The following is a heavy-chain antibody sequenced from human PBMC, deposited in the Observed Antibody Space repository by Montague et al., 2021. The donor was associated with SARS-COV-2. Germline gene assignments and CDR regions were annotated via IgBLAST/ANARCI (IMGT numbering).Heavy chain of an antibody. D-gene: IGHD5-12*01. V-gene: IGHV3-20*04. J-gene: IGHJ6*02. CDR2: INWNGGST. CDR1: GFTFGDYG. Sequence: SLRLSCAASGFTFGDYGMSWVRQAPGKGLEWVSGINWNGGSTGYADSVKGRFTISRDNAKNSLYLQMNSLRAEDTALYYCARVMGGYSGYDLRLIYYYHGMDVWGQGTTVTVSS. CDR3: ARVMGGYSGYDLRLIYYYHGMDV.